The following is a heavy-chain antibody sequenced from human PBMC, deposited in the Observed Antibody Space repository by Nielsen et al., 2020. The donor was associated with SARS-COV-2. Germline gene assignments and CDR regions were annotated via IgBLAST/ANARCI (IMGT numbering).Heavy chain of an antibody. J-gene: IGHJ4*02. V-gene: IGHV1-69*13. D-gene: IGHD5-18*01. CDR1: GGTFSSYA. CDR3: ARDDVDTAMV. Sequence: SVKVSCKASGGTFSSYAISRVRQAPGQGLEWMGEIIPIFGTANYAQKFQGRVTITADESTSTAYMELSSLRSDDTAVYYCARDDVDTAMVWGQGTLVTVSS. CDR2: IIPIFGTA.